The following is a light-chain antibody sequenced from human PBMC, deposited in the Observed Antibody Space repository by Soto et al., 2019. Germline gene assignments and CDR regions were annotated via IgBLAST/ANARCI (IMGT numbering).Light chain of an antibody. V-gene: IGKV3-20*01. CDR1: QSVGKY. CDR3: QQYGSSPCT. J-gene: IGKJ5*01. CDR2: GAS. Sequence: EIVLTQSPGTLSLSPGERATLSCRASQSVGKYLVWYQQKPGQAPRLLIYGASSRATGIPDRFSGSGSGTDFTLTISRLETEDFAVYYCQQYGSSPCTSGQGTRLEIK.